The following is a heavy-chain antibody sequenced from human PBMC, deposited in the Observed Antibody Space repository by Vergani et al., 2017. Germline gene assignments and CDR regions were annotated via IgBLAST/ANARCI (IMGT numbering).Heavy chain of an antibody. V-gene: IGHV4-38-2*01. Sequence: QVQLQESGPGLVKPSETLTLTCDVSDSSIMTNPYWGWFRQSPGKGLEWIGCIHHSGDTHYNSSLKSRVSISIVSSSKFSLSLTSVTAADTAIYYCARHRGSGCFFPSSYFYGMDGWLRRTTVTVSS. J-gene: IGHJ6*02. CDR1: DSSIMTNPY. CDR3: ARHRGSGCFFPSSYFYGMDG. D-gene: IGHD3-10*01. CDR2: IHHSGDT.